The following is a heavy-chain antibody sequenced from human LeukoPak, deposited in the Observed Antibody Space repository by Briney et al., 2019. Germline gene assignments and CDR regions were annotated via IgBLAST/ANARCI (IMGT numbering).Heavy chain of an antibody. J-gene: IGHJ4*02. CDR3: AREAVTRNYFDY. V-gene: IGHV3-53*01. D-gene: IGHD4-17*01. Sequence: GGSLRLSCAASGFTVSSNYMNWVRQAPGKGLEWVSVIYSGGSTYYADSVRGRFTISRDNSKNTLFLQMNSLRAEDTAVYYCAREAVTRNYFDYWGQGTLVTVSS. CDR2: IYSGGST. CDR1: GFTVSSNY.